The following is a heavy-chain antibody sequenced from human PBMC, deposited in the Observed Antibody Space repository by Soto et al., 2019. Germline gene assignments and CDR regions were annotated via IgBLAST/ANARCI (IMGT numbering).Heavy chain of an antibody. CDR2: IYSGGST. D-gene: IGHD1-20*01. CDR1: GFTFSSNY. J-gene: IGHJ6*02. Sequence: GGSLRLSCAASGFTFSSNYISWVRQAPGKGLEWVSVIYSGGSTYYADSVKGRFTISRDNSKNTLYLQMNSLRAEDTAVYYCARVPPGITGTTHYGMDVWGQGTTVTVSS. V-gene: IGHV3-53*01. CDR3: ARVPPGITGTTHYGMDV.